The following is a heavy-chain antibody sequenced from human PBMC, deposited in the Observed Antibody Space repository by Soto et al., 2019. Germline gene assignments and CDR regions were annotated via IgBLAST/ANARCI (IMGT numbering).Heavy chain of an antibody. Sequence: PSETLSLTCTVSGGSISSSSYYWGWIRQPPGKGLEWIGSIYYSGSTYYNPSLKSRVTISVDTSKNQFSLKLSSVTAADTAVYNCARQAQLVRYYYYVMAVWGQGTTVPVSS. D-gene: IGHD6-6*01. CDR3: ARQAQLVRYYYYVMAV. V-gene: IGHV4-39*01. CDR1: GGSISSSSYY. J-gene: IGHJ6*02. CDR2: IYYSGST.